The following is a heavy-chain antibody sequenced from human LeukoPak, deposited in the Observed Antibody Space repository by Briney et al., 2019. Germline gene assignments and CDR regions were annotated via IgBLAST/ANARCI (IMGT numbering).Heavy chain of an antibody. Sequence: PSETLSLTCTVSDDSITIYYWTWIRQPPGKGLEWIGYIDHTGITNYNPSLNSRVTISVDTSKNQFSLKLSSVTAADTAVYYCARLNHYYDSSGFDYWGQGTLVTVSS. CDR1: DDSITIYY. CDR2: IDHTGIT. D-gene: IGHD3-22*01. V-gene: IGHV4-4*08. CDR3: ARLNHYYDSSGFDY. J-gene: IGHJ4*02.